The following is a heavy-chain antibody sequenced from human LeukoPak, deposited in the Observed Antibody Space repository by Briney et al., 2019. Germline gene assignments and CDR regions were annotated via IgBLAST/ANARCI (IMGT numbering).Heavy chain of an antibody. CDR1: GFTFGDYA. J-gene: IGHJ6*03. CDR2: IRSKAYGGTT. V-gene: IGHV3-49*04. Sequence: GGSLRLSCTASGFTFGDYAMTWVRQAPGKGLEWVSFIRSKAYGGTTEYAASVKGRFTISRDDSKSIAYLQMNSLKTEDTAVYYCTRSGGYYYYMDVWGKGTTVTISS. D-gene: IGHD3-16*01. CDR3: TRSGGYYYYMDV.